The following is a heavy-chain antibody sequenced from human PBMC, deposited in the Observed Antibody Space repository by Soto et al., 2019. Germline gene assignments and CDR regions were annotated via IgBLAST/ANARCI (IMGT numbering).Heavy chain of an antibody. J-gene: IGHJ3*02. CDR2: ISSRSSYI. CDR1: GFTFSTYS. CDR3: ARDVSFCSGGSCYATYAFDI. V-gene: IGHV3-21*01. Sequence: GGSLRLSCAASGFTFSTYSMNWVRQAPGKGLEWVSSISSRSSYIYYADSVKGRFTISRDNAKNSLFVEMNSLRAEDTAVYYCARDVSFCSGGSCYATYAFDIWGQGTMVTVS. D-gene: IGHD2-15*01.